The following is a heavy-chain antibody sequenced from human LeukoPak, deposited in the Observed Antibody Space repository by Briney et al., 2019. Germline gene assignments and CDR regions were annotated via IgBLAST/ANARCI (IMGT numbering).Heavy chain of an antibody. V-gene: IGHV3-23*01. D-gene: IGHD3-22*01. CDR3: AKDGPDSSGYYPYYFDY. Sequence: GGSLRLSCAASGFTFSSYAMSWVRQAPGKGLEWVSAISGSGGSTYYADSVKGRFTISRDSSKNTLYLQMNSLRAEDTAVYYCAKDGPDSSGYYPYYFDYWGQGTLVTVSS. CDR1: GFTFSSYA. J-gene: IGHJ4*02. CDR2: ISGSGGST.